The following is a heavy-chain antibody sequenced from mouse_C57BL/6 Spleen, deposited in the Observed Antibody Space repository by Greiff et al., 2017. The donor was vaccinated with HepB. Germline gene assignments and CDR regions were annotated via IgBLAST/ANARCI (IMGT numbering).Heavy chain of an antibody. CDR3: ARSVSYYDYDGWFAY. D-gene: IGHD2-4*01. Sequence: QVHVKQPGAELVKPGASVKLSCKASGYTFTSYWMHWVKQRPGRGLEWIGRIDPNSGGTKYNEKFKSKATLTVDKPSSTAYMQLSSLTSEDSAVYYCARSVSYYDYDGWFAYWGQGTLVTVSA. J-gene: IGHJ3*01. V-gene: IGHV1-72*01. CDR1: GYTFTSYW. CDR2: IDPNSGGT.